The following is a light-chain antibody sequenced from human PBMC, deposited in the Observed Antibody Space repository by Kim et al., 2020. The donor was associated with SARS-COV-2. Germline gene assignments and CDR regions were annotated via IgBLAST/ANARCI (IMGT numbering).Light chain of an antibody. V-gene: IGKV3-20*01. Sequence: AGKRATLSCRASESIRNNYIAWYQQKRGQAPRVLIYGASTRATGIPDRFSGSGSGTDFTLTVSRLEPEDSAVYYCHQYVYSPWTFGQGTKVDIK. CDR3: HQYVYSPWT. J-gene: IGKJ1*01. CDR2: GAS. CDR1: ESIRNNY.